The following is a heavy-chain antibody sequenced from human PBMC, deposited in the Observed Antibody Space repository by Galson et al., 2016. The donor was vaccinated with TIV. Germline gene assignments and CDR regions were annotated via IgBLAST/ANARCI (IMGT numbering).Heavy chain of an antibody. CDR3: ASPAGSDYYDTSGYYSY. D-gene: IGHD3-22*01. CDR1: GFTVDSNY. J-gene: IGHJ4*02. Sequence: SLRLSCAASGFTVDSNYMTWVRQAPGKGLEWVSILYRSETSYYADCVKGRFTISRDNSKDTPYLQMNSLRVEDTAEYYCASPAGSDYYDTSGYYSYWGQGTLVTVSS. CDR2: LYRSETS. V-gene: IGHV3-66*02.